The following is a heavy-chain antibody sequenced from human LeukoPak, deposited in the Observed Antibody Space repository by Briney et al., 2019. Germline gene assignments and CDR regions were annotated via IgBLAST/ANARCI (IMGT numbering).Heavy chain of an antibody. D-gene: IGHD6-19*01. CDR1: GGSISSSSYY. J-gene: IGHJ6*02. CDR2: IYYSGST. V-gene: IGHV4-39*02. CDR3: AREYSSGWYIDRYYYYGMDV. Sequence: SETLSLTCTVSGGSISSSSYYWGWIRQPPGKGLEWIGSIYYSGSTYYNPSLKSRVTISVDTSKNQFSLKLSSVTAADTAVYYCAREYSSGWYIDRYYYYGMDVWDQGTTVTVSS.